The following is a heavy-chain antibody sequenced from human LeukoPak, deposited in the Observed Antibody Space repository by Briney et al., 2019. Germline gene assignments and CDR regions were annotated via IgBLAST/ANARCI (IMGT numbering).Heavy chain of an antibody. CDR1: GFTFSSYG. Sequence: GGSLRLSCAASGFTFSSYGMQWVRQAQGKGLERVAVIWYDGSNKYYADSVKGRFTISRDNSKNTLYLQMNSLRAEDTAVYYCASGDWHHAFDIWGQGTMVTVSS. CDR3: ASGDWHHAFDI. CDR2: IWYDGSNK. D-gene: IGHD2-21*02. V-gene: IGHV3-33*01. J-gene: IGHJ3*02.